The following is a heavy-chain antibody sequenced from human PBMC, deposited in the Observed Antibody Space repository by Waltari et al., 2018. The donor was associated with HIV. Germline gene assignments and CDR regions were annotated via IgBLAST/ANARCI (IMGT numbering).Heavy chain of an antibody. Sequence: QVQLVESGGGVVQPGRSLRLSCAASGFTFSSYGMHWVRQAPGKGLGWLAVISYDGSNKYYADSGKGRFTISRDNSKNTLYLQMNSLRAEDTAVYYCAKGPYYYYDSSGYSADAFDIWGQGTMVTVSS. CDR3: AKGPYYYYDSSGYSADAFDI. D-gene: IGHD3-22*01. J-gene: IGHJ3*02. V-gene: IGHV3-30*18. CDR1: GFTFSSYG. CDR2: ISYDGSNK.